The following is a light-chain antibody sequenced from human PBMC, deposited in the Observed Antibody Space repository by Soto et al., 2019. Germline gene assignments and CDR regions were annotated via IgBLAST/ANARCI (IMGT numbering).Light chain of an antibody. J-gene: IGKJ4*01. CDR2: GVY. CDR3: QQRNDWVT. Sequence: EIVMTQSPTILSVSPGERATLSCRASQSVSSNLAWYQQKPGQAPRLLIYGVYTRAPGIPARFSGSGSGTEFTLTISSLEPEDSGVYYCQQRNDWVTFGGGTKV. CDR1: QSVSSN. V-gene: IGKV3D-15*01.